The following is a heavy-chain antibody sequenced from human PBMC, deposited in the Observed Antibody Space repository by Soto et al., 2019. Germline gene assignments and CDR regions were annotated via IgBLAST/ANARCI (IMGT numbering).Heavy chain of an antibody. V-gene: IGHV4-39*01. J-gene: IGHJ3*01. CDR3: AIFSGTAFDV. CDR1: SGSITSDNYN. CDR2: IYYTGRT. Sequence: QLQLQESGPGLVQPSETLSLACTVSSGSITSDNYNWDRIRQPPGKGLQGIGTIYYTGRTDYNPSLKSRVMISADTAKNQFSLKLNSMTAADTAVYYCAIFSGTAFDVWGHGTSVIVSP.